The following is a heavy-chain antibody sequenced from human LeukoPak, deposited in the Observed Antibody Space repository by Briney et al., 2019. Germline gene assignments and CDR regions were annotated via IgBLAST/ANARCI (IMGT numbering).Heavy chain of an antibody. J-gene: IGHJ5*02. Sequence: SQTLSLTCVISGDSVSNNSASWNWIRQSPSRGLEWLGRSYYRSRWYKDYAVSVKSRITINPDTSKNQFSLQLNSVTPEDTAVYYCARWLTTWGQGTLVTVSS. V-gene: IGHV6-1*01. CDR1: GDSVSNNSAS. CDR2: SYYRSRWYK. CDR3: ARWLTT. D-gene: IGHD3-9*01.